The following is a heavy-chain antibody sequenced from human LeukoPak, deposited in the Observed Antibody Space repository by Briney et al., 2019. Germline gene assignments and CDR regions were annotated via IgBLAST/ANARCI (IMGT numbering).Heavy chain of an antibody. CDR1: GGTFSSYA. V-gene: IGHV1-69*05. CDR3: ASGRRGYYDSSGYYYPYYFDY. CDR2: IIPIFGTA. Sequence: SVKVSCKASGGTFSSYAISWVRQAPGQGLEWMGRIIPIFGTANYAQKFQGRVTITTDESTSTAHMELSSLRSEDTAVYYCASGRRGYYDSSGYYYPYYFDYWGEGTLVTVSS. J-gene: IGHJ4*02. D-gene: IGHD3-22*01.